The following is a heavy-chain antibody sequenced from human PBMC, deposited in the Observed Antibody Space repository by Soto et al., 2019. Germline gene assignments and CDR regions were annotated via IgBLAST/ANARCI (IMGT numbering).Heavy chain of an antibody. CDR3: ARAGFLRPGEHYYYGMDV. CDR2: IYYTGRT. CDR1: GGSISSGGYY. J-gene: IGHJ6*02. Sequence: SETLSLTCTVSGGSISSGGYYWSWIRQHPGKGLEWIGYIYYTGRTYFNPSPKGRVTISLDTSKNQFSLKLGSVTAADTAVYYCARAGFLRPGEHYYYGMDVWGQGTTVTVSS. D-gene: IGHD3-3*01. V-gene: IGHV4-31*03.